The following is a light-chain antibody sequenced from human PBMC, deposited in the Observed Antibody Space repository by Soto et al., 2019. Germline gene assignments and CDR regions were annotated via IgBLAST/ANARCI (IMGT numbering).Light chain of an antibody. CDR3: SSYTSSSTSV. J-gene: IGLJ1*01. V-gene: IGLV2-14*01. Sequence: HSARTQPASVGGGPGQAIAISCTGTSSDVGGYNYVSCYQHHTGKATKLMIDEVSSRNSGVSNRFSGSKSGNTASLIIYGLQAEDEADYYCSSYTSSSTSVFGTGTKVTV. CDR2: EVS. CDR1: SSDVGGYNY.